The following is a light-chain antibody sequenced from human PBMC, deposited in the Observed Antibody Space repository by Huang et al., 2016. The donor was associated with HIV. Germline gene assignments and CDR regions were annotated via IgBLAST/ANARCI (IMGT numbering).Light chain of an antibody. CDR1: QSITNFH. V-gene: IGKV3D-20*01. CDR2: DAS. Sequence: EIVLTQSPATLSLSPGESATLSCGASQSITNFHLAWYQQIPGLAPRLLIYDASNRASGIPPRFSGSGSGTDFTLTITRLEPEDVGIYYCQHYGSSPYTFGQGTKLEIK. CDR3: QHYGSSPYT. J-gene: IGKJ2*01.